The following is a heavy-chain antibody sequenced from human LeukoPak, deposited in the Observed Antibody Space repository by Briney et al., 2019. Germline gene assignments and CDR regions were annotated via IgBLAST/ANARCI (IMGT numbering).Heavy chain of an antibody. CDR3: ARDKGCSSTSCYGTPRIYGMDV. V-gene: IGHV3-23*01. CDR1: GFTFSSYA. J-gene: IGHJ6*02. CDR2: ISGSGGST. Sequence: PGGSLRLPCAASGFTFSSYAMSWVRQAPGKGLEWVSAISGSGGSTYYADSVKGRFTISRDNAKNSLYLQMNSLRAEDTAVYYCARDKGCSSTSCYGTPRIYGMDVWGQGTTVTVSS. D-gene: IGHD2-2*01.